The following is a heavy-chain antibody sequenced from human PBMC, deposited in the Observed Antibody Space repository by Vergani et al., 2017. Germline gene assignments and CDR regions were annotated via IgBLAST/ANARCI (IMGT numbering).Heavy chain of an antibody. CDR3: TRHKRGYSYGYPHGGLD. J-gene: IGHJ4*02. Sequence: EVQLVESGGGLVQPGGPLKLSCAAFGFTFSGSAMHWVRQASGKGLEWVGRIRSKANSYATAYAASVKGRFTISRDDSKNTAYLQMNSLKTEDTAVYYCTRHKRGYSYGYPHGGLDWGQGTLVTVSS. CDR2: IRSKANSYAT. D-gene: IGHD5-18*01. V-gene: IGHV3-73*02. CDR1: GFTFSGSA.